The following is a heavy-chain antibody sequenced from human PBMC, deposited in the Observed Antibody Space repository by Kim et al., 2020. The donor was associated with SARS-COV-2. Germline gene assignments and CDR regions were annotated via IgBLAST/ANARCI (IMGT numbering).Heavy chain of an antibody. V-gene: IGHV3-30*07. J-gene: IGHJ4*02. Sequence: KDRFTITRDNAKSTLDLQMSSLRAEDTAVYYCARGYTSYDSSGYYYGYFDYWGQGTLVTVSS. CDR3: ARGYTSYDSSGYYYGYFDY. D-gene: IGHD3-22*01.